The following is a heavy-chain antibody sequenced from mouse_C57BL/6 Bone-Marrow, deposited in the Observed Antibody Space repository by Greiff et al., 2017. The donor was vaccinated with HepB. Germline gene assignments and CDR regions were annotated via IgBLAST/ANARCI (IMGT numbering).Heavy chain of an antibody. CDR3: TRRGGYDGPWFAY. Sequence: EVKLVESGGGLVQPGGSMKLSCAASGFTFSDAWMDWVRQSPEKGLEWVAEIRNKANNHATYYAESVKGRFTISRDDSKSSVYLQMNSLRAEDTGIYYCTRRGGYDGPWFAYWGQGTLVTVSA. V-gene: IGHV6-6*01. CDR1: GFTFSDAW. D-gene: IGHD2-2*01. J-gene: IGHJ3*01. CDR2: IRNKANNHAT.